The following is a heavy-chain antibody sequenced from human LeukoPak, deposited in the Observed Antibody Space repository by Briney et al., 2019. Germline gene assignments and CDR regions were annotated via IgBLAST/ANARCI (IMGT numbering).Heavy chain of an antibody. Sequence: PGGSLRLSCAASGFTFSSYEMNWVRQAPGKGLEWVSYISSNGSTIYYADSVKGRFTISRDNAKNSLYLQMNSLRAEDTAVYYCASARLGEFDYWGQGTLVTVSS. J-gene: IGHJ4*02. D-gene: IGHD3-16*01. CDR2: ISSNGSTI. V-gene: IGHV3-48*03. CDR3: ASARLGEFDY. CDR1: GFTFSSYE.